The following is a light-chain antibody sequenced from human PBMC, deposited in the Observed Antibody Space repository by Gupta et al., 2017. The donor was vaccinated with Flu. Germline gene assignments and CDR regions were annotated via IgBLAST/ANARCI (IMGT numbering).Light chain of an antibody. CDR3: QSYDGSAWV. CDR2: GNK. CDR1: SSNSGAGYD. J-gene: IGLJ3*02. Sequence: GSSSNSGAGYDVQWYQQVPGTAPILLLYGNKNRPSGVPDRFSGSKSGTAASLAITGLQADDAAIYYCQSYDGSAWVFGGGTKLTVL. V-gene: IGLV1-40*01.